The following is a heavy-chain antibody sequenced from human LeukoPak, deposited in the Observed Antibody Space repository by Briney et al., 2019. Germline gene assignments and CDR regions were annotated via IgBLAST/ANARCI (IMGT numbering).Heavy chain of an antibody. J-gene: IGHJ4*02. CDR1: GVSISSYY. Sequence: SETLSLTCTVSGVSISSYYWSWIRQPPGKGLEWIGYIYYSGSTNYNPSLKSRVTISVDTSKNQFSLKLSSVTAADTAVYYCARDQNEYYYDSSGYSLWGQGTLVTISS. D-gene: IGHD3-22*01. CDR2: IYYSGST. V-gene: IGHV4-59*01. CDR3: ARDQNEYYYDSSGYSL.